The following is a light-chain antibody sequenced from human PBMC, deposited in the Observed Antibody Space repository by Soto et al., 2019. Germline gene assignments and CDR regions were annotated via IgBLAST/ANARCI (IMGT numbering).Light chain of an antibody. CDR2: GAF. V-gene: IGKV3-15*01. J-gene: IGKJ5*01. Sequence: EIVMTQSPVTLSVSPGERATLSCRASQSVSSNLAWYQQKPGQAPSLLIYGAFTRATGIPARFSGTGSGTDFTLTISGLQSEDSAVYFCQQYNNWPFSFGQGTRLEIK. CDR3: QQYNNWPFS. CDR1: QSVSSN.